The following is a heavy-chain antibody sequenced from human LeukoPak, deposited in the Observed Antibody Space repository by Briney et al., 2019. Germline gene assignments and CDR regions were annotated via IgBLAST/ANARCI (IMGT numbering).Heavy chain of an antibody. J-gene: IGHJ4*02. V-gene: IGHV4-39*07. D-gene: IGHD1-26*01. CDR3: ARDLESPIVGATFFDY. CDR1: GGSISSSSYY. Sequence: SVTLSLTCSVSGGSISSSSYYWGWIRQPPGKGLEWIGSIFYSGSTYYNSSLKSRVTIFVDTSKNQFSLKLSSVTAADTAVYYCARDLESPIVGATFFDYWGQGTLVTVSS. CDR2: IFYSGST.